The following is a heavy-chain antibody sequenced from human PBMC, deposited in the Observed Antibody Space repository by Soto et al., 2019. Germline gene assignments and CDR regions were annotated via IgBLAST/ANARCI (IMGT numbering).Heavy chain of an antibody. V-gene: IGHV4-30-4*01. CDR2: IYYSGST. Sequence: PSETLSLTCTVSGGSISSGDYYWSWIRQPPGKGLEWIGYIYYSGSTYYNPSLKSRVTISVDTSKNQFSLKLSSVTAADTAVYYCARVTMVINIDSWGQGTLVTVSS. CDR1: GGSISSGDYY. D-gene: IGHD3-22*01. CDR3: ARVTMVINIDS. J-gene: IGHJ4*02.